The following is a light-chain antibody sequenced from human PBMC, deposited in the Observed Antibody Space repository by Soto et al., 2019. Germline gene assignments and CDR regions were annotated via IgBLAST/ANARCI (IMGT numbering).Light chain of an antibody. CDR2: DVN. CDR1: SSDIGAYNY. Sequence: QSALTQPASVSGSPGQSITISCTVTSSDIGAYNYVSWYRQHPGKAPQLLIYDVNNRPPGVSHRFSGSKSGNTASLTISGLQSEDEADYFCTSYTGSNTLEVFGPGTKVTVL. V-gene: IGLV2-14*03. J-gene: IGLJ1*01. CDR3: TSYTGSNTLEV.